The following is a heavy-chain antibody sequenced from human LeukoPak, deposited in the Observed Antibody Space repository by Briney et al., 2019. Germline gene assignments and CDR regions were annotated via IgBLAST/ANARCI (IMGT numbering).Heavy chain of an antibody. D-gene: IGHD3-22*01. J-gene: IGHJ4*02. CDR3: VRADYYHLGY. Sequence: PGGSLRLSCAASGFTFSSYWMHWVRQAPGKGLVWVSRIYSDGSNTIYADSVKGRFSISRDNAKNTLYLQMNSLRAEDTAVYFCVRADYYHLGYWGQGTLVTVSS. V-gene: IGHV3-74*01. CDR2: IYSDGSNT. CDR1: GFTFSSYW.